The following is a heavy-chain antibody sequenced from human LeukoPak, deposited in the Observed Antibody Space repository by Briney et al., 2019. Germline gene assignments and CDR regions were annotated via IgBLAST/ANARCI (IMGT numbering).Heavy chain of an antibody. CDR3: AHTRGYCSSTSCYIGGWFDP. V-gene: IGHV4-31*03. CDR2: IYYSGST. CDR1: GGSISSGGYY. Sequence: SETLSLTCTVSGGSISSGGYYWSWIRQHPGKGLEWIGYIYYSGSTYYNPSLKNRVTISVDTSKNQFSLRLSSVTAADTAVYYCAHTRGYCSSTSCYIGGWFDPWGQGTLVTVSS. D-gene: IGHD2-2*02. J-gene: IGHJ5*02.